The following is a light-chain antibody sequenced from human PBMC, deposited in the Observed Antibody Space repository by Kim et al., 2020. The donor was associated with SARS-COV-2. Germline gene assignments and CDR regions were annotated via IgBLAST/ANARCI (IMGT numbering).Light chain of an antibody. Sequence: SSELTQDPAVSVALGQTVRITCQGDSLRSYYATWYQQKPGQAPVVVIYGKNNRPSGIPDRFSGSSSGNTASLTITGTQAGDEAGYFCNSRDSNDNVVFGGGTKVTVL. CDR1: SLRSYY. J-gene: IGLJ2*01. CDR3: NSRDSNDNVV. CDR2: GKN. V-gene: IGLV3-19*01.